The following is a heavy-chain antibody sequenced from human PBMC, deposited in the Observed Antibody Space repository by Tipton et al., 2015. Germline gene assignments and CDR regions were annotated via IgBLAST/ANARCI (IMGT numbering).Heavy chain of an antibody. CDR1: GFSVSSNY. J-gene: IGHJ4*01. CDR3: ARANGLNYGEGSWD. V-gene: IGHV3-53*01. CDR2: IFSGDNT. Sequence: SLRLSCAASGFSVSSNYMSWVRQAPGQGLEWVSLIFSGDNTYADFVKGRFSMSRDNSKNTLYLQMYRLRVEDTAIYYCARANGLNYGEGSWDWGQGTRVTVSS. D-gene: IGHD3-10*01.